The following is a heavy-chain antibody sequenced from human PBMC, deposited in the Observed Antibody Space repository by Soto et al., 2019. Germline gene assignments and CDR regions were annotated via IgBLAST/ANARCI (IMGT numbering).Heavy chain of an antibody. D-gene: IGHD3-3*01. V-gene: IGHV5-51*01. CDR1: GYSFTSYW. CDR3: ARHRSTIFGGYYYYMGV. CDR2: IYPGDSDT. Sequence: GESLKISCKGSGYSFTSYWIGWVRQMPRKGLEWMGIIYPGDSDTRYSPSFQGQVTISADKSISTAYLQWSSLKASDTAMYYLARHRSTIFGGYYYYMGVWGKGTTVTVSS. J-gene: IGHJ6*03.